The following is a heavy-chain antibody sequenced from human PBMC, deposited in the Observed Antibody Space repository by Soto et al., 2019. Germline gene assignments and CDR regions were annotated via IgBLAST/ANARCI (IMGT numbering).Heavy chain of an antibody. D-gene: IGHD2-15*01. V-gene: IGHV3-72*01. CDR3: ARVQRYCSGGSCYSNYYYYYGMDV. J-gene: IGHJ6*02. CDR1: GFTFSDHY. CDR2: TRNKANSYTT. Sequence: GSLRLSCAASGFTFSDHYMDWVRQAPGKGLEWVGRTRNKANSYTTEYAASVKGRFTISRDDSKNSLYLQMNSLKTEDTAVYYCARVQRYCSGGSCYSNYYYYYGMDVWGQGTTVTVSS.